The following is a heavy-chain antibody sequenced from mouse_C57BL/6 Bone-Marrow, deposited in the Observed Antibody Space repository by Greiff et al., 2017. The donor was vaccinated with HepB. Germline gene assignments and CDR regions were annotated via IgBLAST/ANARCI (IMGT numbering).Heavy chain of an antibody. J-gene: IGHJ2*01. V-gene: IGHV1-81*01. Sequence: VQVVESGAELARPGASVKLSCKASGYTFTSYGISWVKQRTGQGLEWIGEIYPRSGNTYYNEKFKGKATLTADKSSSTAYMELRSLTSEDSAVYFCARRIYDGYYYFDYWGQGTTLTVSS. CDR1: GYTFTSYG. CDR3: ARRIYDGYYYFDY. CDR2: IYPRSGNT. D-gene: IGHD2-3*01.